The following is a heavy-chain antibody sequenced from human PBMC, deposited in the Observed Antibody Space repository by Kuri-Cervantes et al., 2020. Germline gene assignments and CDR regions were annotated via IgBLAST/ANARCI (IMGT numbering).Heavy chain of an antibody. J-gene: IGHJ3*02. Sequence: GSLRLSCAVYGGSFSGYYWSWIRQPPGKGLEWTGEINHSGSTNYNPSLKSRVTTSVDTSKNQFSLKLSSVTAADTAVYYCARALAFDIWGQGTMVTVSS. V-gene: IGHV4-34*01. CDR2: INHSGST. CDR3: ARALAFDI. CDR1: GGSFSGYY.